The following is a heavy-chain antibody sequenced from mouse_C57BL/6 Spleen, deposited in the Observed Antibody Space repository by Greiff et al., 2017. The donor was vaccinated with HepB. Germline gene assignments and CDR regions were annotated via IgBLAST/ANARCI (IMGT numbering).Heavy chain of an antibody. CDR1: GYTFTRYS. V-gene: IGHV1-4*01. CDR3: ARPGALTTVVATDFDV. CDR2: INPSICYT. D-gene: IGHD1-1*01. Sequence: VQLPQSGAVLARPGASVFMSCTASGYTFTRYSLPFLHLMPGPSLECIVYINPSICYTKYNQKFKDKATLTTAKSSSTAYMQLSSLTSEDSAVYYCARPGALTTVVATDFDVWGTGTTVTVSS. J-gene: IGHJ1*03.